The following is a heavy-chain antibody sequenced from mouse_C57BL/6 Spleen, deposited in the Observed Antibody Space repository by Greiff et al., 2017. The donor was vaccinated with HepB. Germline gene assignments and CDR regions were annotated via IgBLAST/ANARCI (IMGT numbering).Heavy chain of an antibody. CDR2: INPNNGGT. Sequence: VQLQQSGPELVKPGASVKIPCKASGYTFTDYNMDWVKQSHGKSLEWIGDINPNNGGTIYNQKFKGKATLTVDKSSSTAYMELRSLTSEDTAVYYCARSDSNYEFAYWGQGTLVTVSA. D-gene: IGHD2-5*01. CDR1: GYTFTDYN. J-gene: IGHJ3*01. V-gene: IGHV1-18*01. CDR3: ARSDSNYEFAY.